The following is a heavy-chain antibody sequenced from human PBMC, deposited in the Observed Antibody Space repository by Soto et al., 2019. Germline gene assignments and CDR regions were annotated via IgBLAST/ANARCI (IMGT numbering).Heavy chain of an antibody. D-gene: IGHD3-3*01. CDR1: GFSFSDHY. V-gene: IGHV3-72*01. CDR2: IRNKANTYTT. J-gene: IGHJ4*02. Sequence: EVQLVESGGGLVQPGGSLRLSCAASGFSFSDHYMDWVRQAPGKGLEWVGRIRNKANTYTTEYAASVKGRFTISRDDSKNSLYLQMNSLKTEDTAGYSCTRAIRSGNRFCDSWGQGTLVTVSS. CDR3: TRAIRSGNRFCDS.